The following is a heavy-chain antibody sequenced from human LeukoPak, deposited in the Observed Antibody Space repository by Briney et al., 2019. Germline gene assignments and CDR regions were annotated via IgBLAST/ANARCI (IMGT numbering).Heavy chain of an antibody. CDR3: ARVYETNGYLY. CDR2: INHNGNVN. Sequence: GGSLRLSCAASGFTFSSYWMNWARQAPGKGLEWVASINHNGNVNYYVDSVKGRFTISRDNAKNTVYLQTNSLRVEDTAVYYCARVYETNGYLYWGQGSLVTVSS. CDR1: GFTFSSYW. J-gene: IGHJ4*02. V-gene: IGHV3-7*01. D-gene: IGHD3-22*01.